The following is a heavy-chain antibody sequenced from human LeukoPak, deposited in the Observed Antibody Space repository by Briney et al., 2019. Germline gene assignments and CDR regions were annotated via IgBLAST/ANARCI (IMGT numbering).Heavy chain of an antibody. Sequence: SETLSLTCSVSGGSIRSTTYYWGWIRQPPGTGLEWIGSIYYSGNTYYSPSLMSRVTISVDTSKNQFSLILRSVTAADTAVYYCARAPHFFDTSGSRYYFDYWGQGALVTVSS. J-gene: IGHJ4*02. CDR2: IYYSGNT. CDR3: ARAPHFFDTSGSRYYFDY. V-gene: IGHV4-39*07. D-gene: IGHD3-22*01. CDR1: GGSIRSTTYY.